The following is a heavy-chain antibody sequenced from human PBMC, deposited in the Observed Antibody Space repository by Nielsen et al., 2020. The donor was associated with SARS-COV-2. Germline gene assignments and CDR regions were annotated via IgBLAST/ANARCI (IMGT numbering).Heavy chain of an antibody. CDR3: ATHGIAAAGTDY. D-gene: IGHD6-13*01. J-gene: IGHJ4*02. V-gene: IGHV3-11*01. CDR2: ISSASSTI. Sequence: WIRQPPGKGLEWVAYISSASSTILYADSVKGRFTISRDNAKNSLYLQMNSLRAEDTALYHCATHGIAAAGTDYWGQGTLVTVSS.